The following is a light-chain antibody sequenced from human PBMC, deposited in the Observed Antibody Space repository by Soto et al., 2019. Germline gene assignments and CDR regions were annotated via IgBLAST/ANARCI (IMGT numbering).Light chain of an antibody. CDR3: QQYTTYPWT. J-gene: IGKJ1*01. CDR1: QSVSTW. V-gene: IGKV1-5*03. Sequence: DIQMTQSPSTLSASVGDRVTITCRASQSVSTWLAWYQQKPGKAPQVLISMASTLESGVPSRFSGSGSGTEFTLTISSLQPDDFATYYCQQYTTYPWTFGQGTKVDIK. CDR2: MAS.